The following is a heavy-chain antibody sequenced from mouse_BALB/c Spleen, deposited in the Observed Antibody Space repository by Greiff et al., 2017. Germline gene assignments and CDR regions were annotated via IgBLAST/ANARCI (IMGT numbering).Heavy chain of an antibody. CDR1: GFTFSSFG. J-gene: IGHJ1*01. CDR3: ASAGPYWYFDV. Sequence: EVQRVESGGGLVQPGGSRKLSCAASGFTFSSFGMHWVRQAPEKGLEWVAYISSGSSTIYYADTVKGRFTISRDNPKNTLFLQMTSLRSEDTAMYYCASAGPYWYFDVWGAGTTVTVSS. CDR2: ISSGSSTI. V-gene: IGHV5-17*02.